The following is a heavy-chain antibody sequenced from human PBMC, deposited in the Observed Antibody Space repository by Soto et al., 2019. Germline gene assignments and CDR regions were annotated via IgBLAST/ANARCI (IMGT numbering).Heavy chain of an antibody. D-gene: IGHD3-16*01. J-gene: IGHJ6*02. CDR1: GFTFSSYW. CDR2: INEDGSEK. CDR3: ARDRLSRFYYYGMDV. Sequence: PGGSLRLSCAASGFTFSSYWMSWVRQAPGKGLEWVANINEDGSEKYYVDSVKGRFTISRDNAKNSLYLQMNSLKAEDTAVYYCARDRLSRFYYYGMDVWGQGTTVTVSS. V-gene: IGHV3-7*03.